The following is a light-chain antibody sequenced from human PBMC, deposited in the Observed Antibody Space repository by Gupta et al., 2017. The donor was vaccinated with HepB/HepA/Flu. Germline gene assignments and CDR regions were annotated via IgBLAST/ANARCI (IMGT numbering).Light chain of an antibody. CDR2: GAS. Sequence: EIVMTQSPATLSVSPGERVTLSCRASHGIGSDLVWYQQKPGRAPTLLIYGASTRATGVPARFSGSGYGTDFTLTISGRQSEDLAVYYCQQHKNWPPITFGQGTRLEIK. V-gene: IGKV3-15*01. CDR1: HGIGSD. CDR3: QQHKNWPPIT. J-gene: IGKJ5*01.